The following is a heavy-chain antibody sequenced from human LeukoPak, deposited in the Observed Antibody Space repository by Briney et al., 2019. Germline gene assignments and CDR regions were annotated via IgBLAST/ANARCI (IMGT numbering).Heavy chain of an antibody. CDR2: INPSGGST. Sequence: ASVKVSCKASGYTFTSYYMHWVRQAPGQGLEWMGIINPSGGSTSYAQKFQGRVTITRDTSASTAYMELSSLRSEDMAVYYCARSNYYFWSGRPYFDYWGQGTLVTVSS. CDR1: GYTFTSYY. J-gene: IGHJ4*02. V-gene: IGHV1-46*01. CDR3: ARSNYYFWSGRPYFDY. D-gene: IGHD3-3*01.